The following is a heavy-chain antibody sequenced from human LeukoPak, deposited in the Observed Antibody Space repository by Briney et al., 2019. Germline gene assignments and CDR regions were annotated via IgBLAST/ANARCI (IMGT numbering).Heavy chain of an antibody. D-gene: IGHD4-17*01. CDR2: SYYSGCS. CDR1: GGSISSYY. V-gene: IGHV4-59*01. CDR3: ARGPPVTTYYYYSGMDV. Sequence: SETLSLTRTVSGGSISSYYWSWIRQPPGKELEWIGHSYYSGCSNHNHSLKSRVTISVDPSKNQFSLKLSSVTAADTAVYYCARGPPVTTYYYYSGMDVWGQGTTVTVSS. J-gene: IGHJ6*02.